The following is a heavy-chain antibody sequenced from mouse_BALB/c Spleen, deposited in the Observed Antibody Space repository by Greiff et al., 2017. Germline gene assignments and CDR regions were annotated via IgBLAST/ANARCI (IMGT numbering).Heavy chain of an antibody. J-gene: IGHJ2*01. CDR2: IYPGDGDT. CDR1: GYAFSSSW. V-gene: IGHV1-82*01. Sequence: VQLQQSGPELVKPGASVKISCKASGYAFSSSWMNWVKQRPGQGLEWIGRIYPGDGDTNYNGKFKGKATLTADKSSSTAYMQLSSLTSVDSAVYFCARPSIYYRYGYFDYWGQGTTLTVSS. D-gene: IGHD2-14*01. CDR3: ARPSIYYRYGYFDY.